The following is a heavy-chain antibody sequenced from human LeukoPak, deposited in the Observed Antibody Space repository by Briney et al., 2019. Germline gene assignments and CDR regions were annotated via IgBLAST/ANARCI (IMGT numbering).Heavy chain of an antibody. CDR1: GLTFSSYG. CDR2: ISYDGSNK. D-gene: IGHD1-26*01. Sequence: GGSLRLSCAASGLTFSSYGMRWVRQAPGKGLEWVAVISYDGSNKYYADSVKGRFTISRDNSKNTLYLQMNGLRAEDTAVYHCAKDGNDFTYYFDYWGQGTLVTVSS. J-gene: IGHJ4*02. V-gene: IGHV3-30*18. CDR3: AKDGNDFTYYFDY.